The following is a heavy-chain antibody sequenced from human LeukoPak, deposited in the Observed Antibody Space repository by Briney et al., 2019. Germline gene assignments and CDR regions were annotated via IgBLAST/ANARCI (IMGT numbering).Heavy chain of an antibody. J-gene: IGHJ5*02. Sequence: GASVKVSCKASGYTFTSYYMHWVRQAPGQGLEWMGRIIPIFGIANYAQKFQGRVTITADKSTSTAYMELSSLRSEDTAVYYCARVGAWIQFDPWGQGTLVTVSS. CDR3: ARVGAWIQFDP. CDR1: GYTFTSYY. CDR2: IIPIFGIA. D-gene: IGHD5-18*01. V-gene: IGHV1-69*04.